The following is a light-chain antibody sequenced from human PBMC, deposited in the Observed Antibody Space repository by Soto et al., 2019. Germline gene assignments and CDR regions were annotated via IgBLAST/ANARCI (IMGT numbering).Light chain of an antibody. CDR3: QQSYSTPWT. V-gene: IGKV1-39*01. Sequence: DIQMTQSPSSLSASVGDRVTITCRASQSISSYLNWYQQKPGKAPKLLIYAASSLQSGVPSRSSGSGSGTDFTLTISSLQPEDFATYYCQQSYSTPWTFGQGTKVDIK. CDR2: AAS. CDR1: QSISSY. J-gene: IGKJ1*01.